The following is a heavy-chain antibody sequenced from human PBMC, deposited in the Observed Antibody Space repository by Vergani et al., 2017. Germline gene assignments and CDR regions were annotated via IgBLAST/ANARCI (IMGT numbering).Heavy chain of an antibody. D-gene: IGHD3-3*01. J-gene: IGHJ4*02. CDR2: IIPIFGIA. V-gene: IGHV1-69*17. CDR1: GGTFSSYA. Sequence: QVQLVQSGAEVKKPGSSVKVSCKASGGTFSSYAISWVRQAPGQGLEWMGGIIPIFGIANYAQKFQGRVTITADKSTSTAYMELSSLRSEDTAVYYCAKDTGFLEWLLSRYWGQGTLVTVSS. CDR3: AKDTGFLEWLLSRY.